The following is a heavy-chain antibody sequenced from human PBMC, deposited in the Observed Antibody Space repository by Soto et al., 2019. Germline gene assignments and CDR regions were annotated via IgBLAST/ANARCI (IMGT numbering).Heavy chain of an antibody. CDR1: GGSVSSGSYY. D-gene: IGHD2-15*01. J-gene: IGHJ6*02. CDR2: IYYTGNS. V-gene: IGHV4-61*03. Sequence: SETLSLTCTVSGGSVSSGSYYWIWIRQPPGKGLEWIGYIYYTGNSNYNPSLKNRVTMSVDTSKNHFSLKLSSVTAADTAVYYCARGGYCSGNSCPAYYYYYYGMDVWGQGTTVTVSS. CDR3: ARGGYCSGNSCPAYYYYYYGMDV.